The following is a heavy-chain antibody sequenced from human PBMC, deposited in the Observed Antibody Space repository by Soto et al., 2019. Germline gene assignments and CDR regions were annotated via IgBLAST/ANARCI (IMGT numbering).Heavy chain of an antibody. Sequence: QLQLQESGPGLVKPSETLSLTCTVSGGSISSSSYYWGWIRQPPGKGLEWIGSIYYSGSTYYNPSLKSRVTISVDTSKNQFSLKLSSVTAADTAVYYCARLWNTMIVVVIANAFDIWGQGTMVTVSS. J-gene: IGHJ3*02. V-gene: IGHV4-39*01. D-gene: IGHD3-22*01. CDR2: IYYSGST. CDR3: ARLWNTMIVVVIANAFDI. CDR1: GGSISSSSYY.